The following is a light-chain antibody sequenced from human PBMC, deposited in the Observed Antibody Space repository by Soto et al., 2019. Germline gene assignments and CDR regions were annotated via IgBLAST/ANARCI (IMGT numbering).Light chain of an antibody. CDR3: RSYAGSQSYV. Sequence: QSVLTQPPSASGSPGQSVTISCTGTSSDVGGYNYVSWYQQHPGKAPKLMIYEVSKRPSGVPDRFSGSKSGNTASLTVSGLLAEEEADYYCRSYAGSQSYVFGTGTKVTVL. CDR2: EVS. J-gene: IGLJ1*01. V-gene: IGLV2-8*01. CDR1: SSDVGGYNY.